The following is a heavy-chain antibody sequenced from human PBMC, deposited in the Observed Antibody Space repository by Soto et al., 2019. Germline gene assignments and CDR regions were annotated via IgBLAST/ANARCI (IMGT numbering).Heavy chain of an antibody. CDR2: ISSSSSTI. V-gene: IGHV3-48*01. CDR1: GFTFSSYS. D-gene: IGHD6-6*01. Sequence: GGSLRLSCAASGFTFSSYSMNWVRQAPGKGLEWVSYISSSSSTIYYADSVKGRFTISRDNAKNSLYLQMNSLRAEDTAVYYCARGEGGIAARPHYMDVWGKGTTVTVSS. J-gene: IGHJ6*03. CDR3: ARGEGGIAARPHYMDV.